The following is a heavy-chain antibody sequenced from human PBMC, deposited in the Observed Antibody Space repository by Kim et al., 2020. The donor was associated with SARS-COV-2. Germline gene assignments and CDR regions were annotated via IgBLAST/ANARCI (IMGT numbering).Heavy chain of an antibody. J-gene: IGHJ2*01. Sequence: YADTGKGPFTISRDNSQNTLYLQMSSLGAEDKAVYYCAKVLIYGSGAFDLWGRDTLVTVSS. CDR3: AKVLIYGSGAFDL. V-gene: IGHV3-23*01. D-gene: IGHD3-10*01.